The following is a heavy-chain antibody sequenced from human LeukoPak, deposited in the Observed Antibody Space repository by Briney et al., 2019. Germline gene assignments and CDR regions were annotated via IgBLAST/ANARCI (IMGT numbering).Heavy chain of an antibody. CDR3: ARDRLISWYYYYGMDV. CDR2: INPNSGGT. CDR1: GYAFTTYF. J-gene: IGHJ6*02. V-gene: IGHV1-2*02. Sequence: ASVKVSCKASGYAFTTYFIQWVRQAPGQGLEWMGWINPNSGGTDYAQKFQGRVTMTRDTSISTAYMELSRLRSDDTAVYYCARDRLISWYYYYGMDVWGQGTTVTVSS. D-gene: IGHD2-15*01.